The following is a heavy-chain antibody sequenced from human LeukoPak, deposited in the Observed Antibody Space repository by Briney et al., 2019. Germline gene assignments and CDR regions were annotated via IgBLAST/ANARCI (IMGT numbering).Heavy chain of an antibody. CDR3: ARGEDTAMITGGYNWFDP. J-gene: IGHJ5*02. D-gene: IGHD5-18*01. CDR2: ISSSSSSI. V-gene: IGHV3-21*01. CDR1: GFIFSSYS. Sequence: GGSLRLSCAASGFIFSSYSMNWVRQAPGKGLEWVSSISSSSSSIYYTDSVKGRFIISRDNANNSLYLQMNSLRAEDTAVYYCARGEDTAMITGGYNWFDPWGQGTLVTVSS.